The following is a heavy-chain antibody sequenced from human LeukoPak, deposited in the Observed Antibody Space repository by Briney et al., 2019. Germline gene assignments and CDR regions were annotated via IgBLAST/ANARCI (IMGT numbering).Heavy chain of an antibody. Sequence: GGSLRLSCAASGFTFSSYSMNRVRQAPGKGLEWVSYISSSSTIYYADSVKGRFTISRDNAKNSLYLQMNSLRAEDTAVYYCARDHEVDWNDPLYYYYMDVWGKGTTVTVSS. CDR1: GFTFSSYS. CDR3: ARDHEVDWNDPLYYYYMDV. J-gene: IGHJ6*03. CDR2: ISSSSTI. V-gene: IGHV3-48*01. D-gene: IGHD1-1*01.